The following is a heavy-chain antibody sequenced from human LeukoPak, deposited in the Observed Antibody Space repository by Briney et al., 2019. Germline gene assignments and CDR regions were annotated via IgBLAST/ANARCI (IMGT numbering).Heavy chain of an antibody. Sequence: PSGTLSLTCGASGGSITTTNWWSWVRQFPGQGLQWIGEVSLEGVRNYNPSLTSRVTMSLDRAKNLLSLNLNSVTAADTAVYYCAGDGFRGRPEYWGQGTLVTVSS. D-gene: IGHD2-15*01. CDR3: AGDGFRGRPEY. CDR2: VSLEGVR. V-gene: IGHV4-4*02. J-gene: IGHJ4*02. CDR1: GGSITTTNW.